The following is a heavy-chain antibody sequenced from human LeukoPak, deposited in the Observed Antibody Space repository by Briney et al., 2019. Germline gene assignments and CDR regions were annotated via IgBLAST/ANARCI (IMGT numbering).Heavy chain of an antibody. Sequence: GGSLRLSCAASGFTFNNEMIWVRQAPGKGLDWISYISHSGATIDYADSVRGRFTTSRDNAKNTLYLQMNSLRAEDTAVYYCARYDGSGSYPLDFWGQGTLVTVSS. D-gene: IGHD3-10*01. V-gene: IGHV3-48*03. J-gene: IGHJ4*02. CDR1: GFTFNNE. CDR2: ISHSGATI. CDR3: ARYDGSGSYPLDF.